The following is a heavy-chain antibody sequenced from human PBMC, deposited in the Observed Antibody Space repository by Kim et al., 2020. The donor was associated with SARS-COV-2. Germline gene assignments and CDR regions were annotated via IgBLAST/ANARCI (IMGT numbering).Heavy chain of an antibody. J-gene: IGHJ4*02. CDR3: ARVASGSYHFDY. CDR2: IKTDGSST. CDR1: GFTFSSYW. Sequence: GGSLRLSCAASGFTFSSYWMHWVRQAPGKGLVWVSRIKTDGSSTSYADSVKGRFTISRDNAKSTLYLQMNSLRAEDTAMYYCARVASGSYHFDYGGQGT. D-gene: IGHD3-10*01. V-gene: IGHV3-74*01.